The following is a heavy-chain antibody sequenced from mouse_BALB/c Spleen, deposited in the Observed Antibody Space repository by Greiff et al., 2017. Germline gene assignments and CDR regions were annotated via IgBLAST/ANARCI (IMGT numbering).Heavy chain of an antibody. Sequence: DVMLVESGGGLVQPGGSLRLSCATSGFTFSDFYMEWVRQPPGKRLEWIAASRNKANDYTTEYSASVKGRFIVSRDTSQSILYLQMNALRAEDTAIYYCARARYDGDYFDYWGQGTTLTVSS. CDR2: SRNKANDYTT. J-gene: IGHJ2*01. CDR1: GFTFSDFY. D-gene: IGHD2-14*01. V-gene: IGHV7-1*02. CDR3: ARARYDGDYFDY.